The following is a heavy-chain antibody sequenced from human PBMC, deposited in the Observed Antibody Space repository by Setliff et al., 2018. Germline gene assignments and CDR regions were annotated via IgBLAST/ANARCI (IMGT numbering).Heavy chain of an antibody. CDR2: LNDVGHNT. Sequence: GSLRLSCAASGFTFSSYAMSWVRQAPGKGLEWVSGLNDVGHNTYYADSVKGRFTISRDNSKNTLYLQMNSLRAEDAAVYYCARFAKCGGHCWNDYWGQGTRVTVSS. D-gene: IGHD2-21*02. J-gene: IGHJ4*02. CDR1: GFTFSSYA. CDR3: ARFAKCGGHCWNDY. V-gene: IGHV3-23*01.